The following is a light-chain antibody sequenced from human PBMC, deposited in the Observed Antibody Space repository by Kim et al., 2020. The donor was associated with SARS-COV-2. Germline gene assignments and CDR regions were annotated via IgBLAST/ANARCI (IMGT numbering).Light chain of an antibody. CDR1: SSDVGSYNF. CDR2: EVS. Sequence: QSALTQPASVSGSPGQSITISCTGTSSDVGSYNFVSWYQQHPGKAPKLMIYEVSKRPSGVSDRFSGSKSATTASLTISGLQAEDEADYYCCSYAGSSTTVFGGGTQLTVL. J-gene: IGLJ2*01. V-gene: IGLV2-23*02. CDR3: CSYAGSSTTV.